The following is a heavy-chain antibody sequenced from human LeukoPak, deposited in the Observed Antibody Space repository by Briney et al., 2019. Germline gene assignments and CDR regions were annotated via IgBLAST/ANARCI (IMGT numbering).Heavy chain of an antibody. CDR1: GFAFSTYA. CDR2: IWYNGKNK. CDR3: VRDPSNSGWAFDY. J-gene: IGHJ4*02. Sequence: GGSLRLSCAASGFAFSTYAMHWVRQAPGKGLEWVAMIWYNGKNKHYADSVKGRFTISRDNSKNTLDPQMNSLRADDTAVYYCVRDPSNSGWAFDYWGQGTLVTVSS. V-gene: IGHV3-33*01. D-gene: IGHD6-19*01.